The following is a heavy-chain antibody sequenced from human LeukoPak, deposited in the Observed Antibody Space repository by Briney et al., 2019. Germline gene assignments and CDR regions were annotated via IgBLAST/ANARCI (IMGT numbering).Heavy chain of an antibody. CDR1: GYTFTGYY. CDR3: ARVIVSSATLDY. V-gene: IGHV1-2*06. D-gene: IGHD3-16*02. Sequence: ASVKVSCKASGYTFTGYYMHWVRQAPGQGLEWMGRINPNSGGTNYAQKFQGRVTMTRDTSISTAYMELSRLRSDDTAVYYCARVIVSSATLDYWGQGTLVTVSS. CDR2: INPNSGGT. J-gene: IGHJ4*02.